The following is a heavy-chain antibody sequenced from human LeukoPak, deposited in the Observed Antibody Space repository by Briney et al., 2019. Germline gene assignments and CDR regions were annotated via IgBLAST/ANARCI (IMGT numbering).Heavy chain of an antibody. CDR2: ISSSGSTV. J-gene: IGHJ4*02. D-gene: IGHD1-26*01. CDR3: ARERGYSGSYSGFDY. V-gene: IGHV3-48*03. Sequence: PGGSLRLSCAASGFTLSSYEMNWVRQAPGKGLEWVSYISSSGSTVYYADSVKGRFTISRDNAKNTLYLQMNSLRAEDTAVYYCARERGYSGSYSGFDYWGQGTLVTVSS. CDR1: GFTLSSYE.